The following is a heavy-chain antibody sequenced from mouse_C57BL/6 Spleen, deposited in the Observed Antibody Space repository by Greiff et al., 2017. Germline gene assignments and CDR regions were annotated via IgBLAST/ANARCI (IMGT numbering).Heavy chain of an antibody. Sequence: EVMLVESGEGLVKPGGSLKLSCAASGFTFSSYAMSWVRQTPEKRLEWVAYISSGGDYIYYADTVKGRFTISRDNARNTLYLQMSSLKSEDTAMYYCTRDRRYYGSSSWYFDVWGTGTTVTVSS. V-gene: IGHV5-9-1*02. D-gene: IGHD1-1*01. CDR2: ISSGGDYI. J-gene: IGHJ1*03. CDR3: TRDRRYYGSSSWYFDV. CDR1: GFTFSSYA.